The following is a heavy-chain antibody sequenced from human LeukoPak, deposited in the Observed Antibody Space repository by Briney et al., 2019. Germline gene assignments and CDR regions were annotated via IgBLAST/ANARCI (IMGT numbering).Heavy chain of an antibody. Sequence: TGGSLRLSCAASGFIFSSYGMHWDRQAPGKGLEWVAVIWYDGGNKYYADSVMGRFTISRDNSKNTLYLQMNSLRAEDTAVYYCARDVQSQLRYFDWLLNSWGQGTLVTVSS. CDR2: IWYDGGNK. J-gene: IGHJ4*02. D-gene: IGHD3-9*01. CDR3: ARDVQSQLRYFDWLLNS. V-gene: IGHV3-33*01. CDR1: GFIFSSYG.